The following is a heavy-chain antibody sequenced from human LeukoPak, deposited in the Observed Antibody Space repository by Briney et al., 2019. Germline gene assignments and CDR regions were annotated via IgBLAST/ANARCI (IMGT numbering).Heavy chain of an antibody. Sequence: GGSLRLSCAASGFTFSSYEMNWVRQAPGKGLEWVSYISSSGSTIYYADSVKGRFTISRDNAKNSLFLQMNSLRAEDTAVYYCARGREYYDFWSGSRRKLLFDYWGQGTLVTVSS. CDR1: GFTFSSYE. CDR2: ISSSGSTI. CDR3: ARGREYYDFWSGSRRKLLFDY. D-gene: IGHD3-3*01. V-gene: IGHV3-48*03. J-gene: IGHJ4*02.